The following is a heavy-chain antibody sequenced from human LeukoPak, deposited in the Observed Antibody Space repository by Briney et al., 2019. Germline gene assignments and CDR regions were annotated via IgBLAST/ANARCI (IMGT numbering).Heavy chain of an antibody. J-gene: IGHJ4*02. D-gene: IGHD6-19*01. CDR1: GGTISSSY. Sequence: SETLSLTCTVSGGTISSSYWSWIRQPPGKGLEWIGYIYYSGSTNYNPSLKSRVTISVDTSKNQFSLKLSSVTAADTAVYYCARGPPAVAGTWALYYFDYWGQGTLVTVSS. V-gene: IGHV4-59*08. CDR3: ARGPPAVAGTWALYYFDY. CDR2: IYYSGST.